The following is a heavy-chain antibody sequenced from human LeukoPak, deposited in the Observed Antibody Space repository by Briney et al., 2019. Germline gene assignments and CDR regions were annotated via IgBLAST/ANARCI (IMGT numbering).Heavy chain of an antibody. CDR3: ARGHSSGWYVVY. J-gene: IGHJ4*02. Sequence: SETLSLTCTVAGGSISSYYWSWIRQPAGKGLEWIGRIYTSGSTNYNPSLKSRVTMSVDTSKNQFSLKLSSVTAADTAVYYCARGHSSGWYVVYWGQGTLVTVSS. V-gene: IGHV4-4*07. CDR2: IYTSGST. CDR1: GGSISSYY. D-gene: IGHD6-19*01.